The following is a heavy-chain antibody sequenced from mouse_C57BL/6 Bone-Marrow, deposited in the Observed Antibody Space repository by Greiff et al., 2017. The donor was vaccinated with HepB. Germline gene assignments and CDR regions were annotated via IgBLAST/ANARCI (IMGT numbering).Heavy chain of an antibody. J-gene: IGHJ2*01. V-gene: IGHV1-81*01. Sequence: QVQLKESGAELARPGASVKLSCKASGYTFTSYGISWVKQRTGQGLEWIGEIYPRSGNTYYNEKFKGKATMTADKSSSTAYMELRSLTSEDSAVYFCARSDYYGSSYGDYWGQGTTLTVSS. CDR3: ARSDYYGSSYGDY. CDR2: IYPRSGNT. D-gene: IGHD1-1*01. CDR1: GYTFTSYG.